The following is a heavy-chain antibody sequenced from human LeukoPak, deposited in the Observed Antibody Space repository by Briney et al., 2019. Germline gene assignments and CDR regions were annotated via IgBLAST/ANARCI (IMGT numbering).Heavy chain of an antibody. CDR3: ARLRVGFHGSGSYYSHFDY. CDR1: GYSFTSYW. Sequence: GESLKISCKGSGYSFTSYWIGWVRQMPGKGLEWMGIIYPGDSDTRYSPSFQGQVTISADKSISTAYLQWSSLKASDTAVYYCARLRVGFHGSGSYYSHFDYWGQGTLVTVSS. CDR2: IYPGDSDT. V-gene: IGHV5-51*01. D-gene: IGHD3-10*01. J-gene: IGHJ4*02.